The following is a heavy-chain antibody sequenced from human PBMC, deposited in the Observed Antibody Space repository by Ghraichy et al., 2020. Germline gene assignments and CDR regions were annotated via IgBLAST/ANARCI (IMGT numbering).Heavy chain of an antibody. CDR2: TNKYGSIK. J-gene: IGHJ5*02. D-gene: IGHD2/OR15-2a*01. Sequence: GGSLRLSCAASGFTFDAYSMTWVRQAPGKGLEWVGNTNKYGSIKVYLDSVRGRFTISRDNAKNSVSLQMNGLRAEDTARYYCVRGAGSMESWGRGVLVVVSS. CDR3: VRGAGSMES. CDR1: GFTFDAYS. V-gene: IGHV3-7*03.